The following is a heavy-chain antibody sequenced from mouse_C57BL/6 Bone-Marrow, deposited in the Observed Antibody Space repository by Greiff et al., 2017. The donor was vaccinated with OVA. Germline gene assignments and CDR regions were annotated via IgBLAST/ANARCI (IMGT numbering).Heavy chain of an antibody. CDR2: IYPGDGDT. CDR3: ARGDDYGRYYAMDY. J-gene: IGHJ4*01. Sequence: VQLQQSGAELVKPGASVKISCKASGYAFSSYWMNWVKQRPGKGLEWIGQIYPGDGDTNYNGKFKGKATLTADKSSSTAYMQLSSLTSEDSAVYFCARGDDYGRYYAMDYWGQGTSVTVSS. V-gene: IGHV1-80*01. D-gene: IGHD2-4*01. CDR1: GYAFSSYW.